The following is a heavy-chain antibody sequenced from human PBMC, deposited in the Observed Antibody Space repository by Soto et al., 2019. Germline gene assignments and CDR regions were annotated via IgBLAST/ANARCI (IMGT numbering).Heavy chain of an antibody. Sequence: ASVKVSCKASGYTFTSYDINWVRQATGQGLEWMGWMNPNSGNTGYAQKFQGRVTMTRNTSISTAYMELSSLRSEDTAVYYCARVLYDFWSGYTSGFDPWGQGTPVIVSS. CDR1: GYTFTSYD. V-gene: IGHV1-8*01. J-gene: IGHJ5*02. CDR3: ARVLYDFWSGYTSGFDP. CDR2: MNPNSGNT. D-gene: IGHD3-3*01.